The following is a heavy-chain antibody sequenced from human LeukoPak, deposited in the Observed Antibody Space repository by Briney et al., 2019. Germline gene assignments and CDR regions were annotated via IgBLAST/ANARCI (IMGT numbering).Heavy chain of an antibody. CDR3: ARTLIDTAMVRSFDY. Sequence: SETLSLTCTVSSGSINSGSYYWNWIRQPAGKGLEWIGRIYSSGSTNYNPSLKSRVTISVDTSKNQFSLKLSSVTAADTAVYYCARTLIDTAMVRSFDYWGQGTLVTVSS. J-gene: IGHJ4*02. CDR2: IYSSGST. V-gene: IGHV4-61*02. CDR1: SGSINSGSYY. D-gene: IGHD5-18*01.